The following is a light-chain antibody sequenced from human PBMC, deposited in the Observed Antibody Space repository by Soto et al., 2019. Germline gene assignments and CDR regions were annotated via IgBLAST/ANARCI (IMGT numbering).Light chain of an antibody. CDR3: QQYNSSPFT. CDR1: QSISSW. V-gene: IGKV1-5*03. CDR2: KAS. Sequence: DIQMTQSPSTLSASVGDRVTITCRASQSISSWLAWYHQKPGKAPKLLIYKASSLESGVPSRFSGSGSGTEFTLTISSLQPDDLPTYYCQQYNSSPFTFGPGTKVDIK. J-gene: IGKJ3*01.